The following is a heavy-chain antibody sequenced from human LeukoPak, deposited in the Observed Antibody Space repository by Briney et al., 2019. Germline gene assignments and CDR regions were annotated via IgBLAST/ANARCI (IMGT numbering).Heavy chain of an antibody. CDR1: GGSFSGYY. CDR3: ARGLLAGLYYFDY. Sequence: KPSETLSLTCAVYGGSFSGYYWSWIRQPPGKGLEWIGEINHSGSTNYNPSLKSRVTISVDTSKNQFSLKLSSVTAADTAVYYCARGLLAGLYYFDYWGQGTLVTVSS. D-gene: IGHD3-9*01. V-gene: IGHV4-34*01. CDR2: INHSGST. J-gene: IGHJ4*02.